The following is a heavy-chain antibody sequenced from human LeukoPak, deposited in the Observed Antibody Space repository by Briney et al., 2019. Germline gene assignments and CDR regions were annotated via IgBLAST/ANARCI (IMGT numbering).Heavy chain of an antibody. V-gene: IGHV3-48*03. CDR2: IRGDGSTK. J-gene: IGHJ4*02. D-gene: IGHD5-24*01. CDR3: ARRFRD. CDR1: GLTFSGFE. Sequence: GGSLRLSCVGSGLTFSGFEMNWVRQAPGKGLEWVSYIRGDGSTKTYVDSVEGRFTISRDNAKNSLYLQMNSLRAEDTAIYYCARRFRDWGQGTLVTVSS.